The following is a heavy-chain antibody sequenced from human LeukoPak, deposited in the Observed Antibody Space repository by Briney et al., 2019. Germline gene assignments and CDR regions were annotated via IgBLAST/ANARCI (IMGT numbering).Heavy chain of an antibody. Sequence: AGGSLRLSCAASGFTVSSDYMSWVRQAPGKGLEWVSVIYNGGSTYYADSVKGRFTISRDNSRNTLYLQMNSLRAEDTAVYYCARAFQLAFDYWGQGTLVTVSS. CDR3: ARAFQLAFDY. CDR1: GFTVSSDY. V-gene: IGHV3-53*01. J-gene: IGHJ4*02. CDR2: IYNGGST.